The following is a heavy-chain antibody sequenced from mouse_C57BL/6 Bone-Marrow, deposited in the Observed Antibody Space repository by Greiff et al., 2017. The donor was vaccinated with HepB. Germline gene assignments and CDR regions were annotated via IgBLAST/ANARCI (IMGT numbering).Heavy chain of an antibody. CDR1: GFNIKDDY. CDR3: TTPYYYGSSYLLFAY. CDR2: IDPENGDT. Sequence: EVQLQESGAELVRPGASVKLSCTASGFNIKDDYMHWVKQRPEQGLEWIGWIDPENGDTEYASKFQGKATITADTSSNTAYLQLSSLTSEDTAVYYCTTPYYYGSSYLLFAYWGQGTLVTVSA. J-gene: IGHJ3*01. D-gene: IGHD1-1*01. V-gene: IGHV14-4*01.